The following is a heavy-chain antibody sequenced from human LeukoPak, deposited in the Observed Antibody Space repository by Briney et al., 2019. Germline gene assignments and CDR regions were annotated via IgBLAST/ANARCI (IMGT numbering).Heavy chain of an antibody. CDR3: ARVREYQLLYDAFDI. V-gene: IGHV3-21*01. CDR1: GFTFSSYS. Sequence: GGSLRLSCAASGFTFSSYSMNWVRQAPGRGLEWVSSISSSSSYIYYADSVKGRFTISRDNAKNSLYLQMNSLRAEDTAVYYCARVREYQLLYDAFDIWGQGTMVTVSS. CDR2: ISSSSSYI. D-gene: IGHD2-2*01. J-gene: IGHJ3*02.